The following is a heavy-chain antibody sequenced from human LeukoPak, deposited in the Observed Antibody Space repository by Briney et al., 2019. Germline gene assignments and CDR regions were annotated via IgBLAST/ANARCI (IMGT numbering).Heavy chain of an antibody. J-gene: IGHJ4*02. CDR1: GFTFSSYS. CDR2: ISSSSSYI. Sequence: PGGSLRLSCAASGFTFSSYSMNWVRQAPGKGLEWVSSISSSSSYIYYADSVKGRFTISRDHAKNSLYLQMNSLRAEDTAVYYCARDASMVRGVTPFDYWGQGTLVTVSS. CDR3: ARDASMVRGVTPFDY. D-gene: IGHD3-10*01. V-gene: IGHV3-21*01.